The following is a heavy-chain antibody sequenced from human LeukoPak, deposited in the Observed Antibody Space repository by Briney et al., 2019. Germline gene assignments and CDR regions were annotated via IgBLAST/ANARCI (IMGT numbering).Heavy chain of an antibody. CDR3: AREDYYYYMDV. CDR1: GFTFSSYW. V-gene: IGHV3-7*01. Sequence: GRSLRLSCAASGFTFSSYWMSWVRQAPGKGLEWVANIKQDGSEKYYVDSVKGRFTISRDNAKNSLYLQMNSLRAEDTAVYYCAREDYYYYMDVWGKGTTVTVSS. CDR2: IKQDGSEK. J-gene: IGHJ6*03.